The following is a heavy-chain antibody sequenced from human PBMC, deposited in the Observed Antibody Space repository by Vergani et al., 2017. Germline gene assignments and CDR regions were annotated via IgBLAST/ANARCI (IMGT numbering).Heavy chain of an antibody. J-gene: IGHJ5*02. CDR1: GYTFTSYY. D-gene: IGHD3-9*01. CDR3: AISLYDILTGYQGWFDP. V-gene: IGHV1-46*01. CDR2: LNPTTGHT. Sequence: QVQLVQSGAEVKKPGASVKVSCKASGYTFTSYYMHWLRQAPGQAFEWMGILNPTTGHTTSAQKFMGRVDMTRDPSTDTYTRTVQMTLSSLRSEDTAVYYCAISLYDILTGYQGWFDPWGQGTLVTVSS.